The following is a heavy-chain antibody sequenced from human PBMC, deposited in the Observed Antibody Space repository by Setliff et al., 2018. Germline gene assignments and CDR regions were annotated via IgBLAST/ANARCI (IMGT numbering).Heavy chain of an antibody. CDR2: ISGAGTTV. V-gene: IGHV3-48*03. CDR3: ARDGVFYAMDF. J-gene: IGHJ6*02. Sequence: GGSLRLSCTASGFTFSSYAVSWVRQAPGKGLEWLSKISGAGTTVYYADSVRGRFTISRDNAKNSLYLQMNSLRAEDSAVYYCARDGVFYAMDFWGQGTTVTVSS. CDR1: GFTFSSYA. D-gene: IGHD3-10*01.